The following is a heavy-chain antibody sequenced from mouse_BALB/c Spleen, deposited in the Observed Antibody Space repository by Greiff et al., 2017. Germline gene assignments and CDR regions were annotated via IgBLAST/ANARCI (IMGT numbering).Heavy chain of an antibody. CDR1: GDSITSGY. CDR2: ISYSGST. J-gene: IGHJ1*01. CDR3: AKGSRGSSYGYFDV. V-gene: IGHV3-8*02. Sequence: DVKLQESGPSLVKPSQTLSLTCSVTGDSITSGYWNWIRKFPGNKLEYMGYISYSGSTYYNPSLKSRISITRDTSKNQYYLQLNSVTTEDTATYYCAKGSRGSSYGYFDVWGAGTTVTVSS. D-gene: IGHD1-1*01.